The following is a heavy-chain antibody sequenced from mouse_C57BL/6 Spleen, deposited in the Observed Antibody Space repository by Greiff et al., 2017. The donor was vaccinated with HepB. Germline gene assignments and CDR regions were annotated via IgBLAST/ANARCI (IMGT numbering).Heavy chain of an antibody. D-gene: IGHD1-1*01. CDR2: INPSTGGT. J-gene: IGHJ2*01. V-gene: IGHV1-42*01. CDR3: ARPQHYYGSSPFDY. CDR1: GYSFTGYY. Sequence: VQLQQSGPELVKPGASVKISCKASGYSFTGYYMNWVKQSPEKSLEWIGEINPSTGGTTYNQKFKAKATLTVDKSSSTAYMQLKSLTSEDSAVYYCARPQHYYGSSPFDYWGQGTTLTVSS.